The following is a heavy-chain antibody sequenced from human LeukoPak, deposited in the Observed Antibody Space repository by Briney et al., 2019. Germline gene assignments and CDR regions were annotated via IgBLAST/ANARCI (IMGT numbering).Heavy chain of an antibody. CDR1: GGYISSYY. D-gene: IGHD1-26*01. V-gene: IGHV4-59*01. J-gene: IGHJ4*02. Sequence: SETLSLTCTVSGGYISSYYWSWIRQPPGKGLEWIGYIYYTGSTNYNPSLKSRVTISVDTSKNQFSLKLSSVTATDTAVYYCARGYSGSYYGFDYWGQGTLVTVSS. CDR3: ARGYSGSYYGFDY. CDR2: IYYTGST.